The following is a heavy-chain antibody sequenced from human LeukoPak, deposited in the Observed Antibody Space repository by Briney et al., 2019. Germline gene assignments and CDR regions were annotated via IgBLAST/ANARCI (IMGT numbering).Heavy chain of an antibody. Sequence: GGSLRLSCAASGFTFSSYAMSWVRQASGKGLEWVGRIRSKANSYATAYAASVKGRFTISRDDSKNTAYLQMNSLKTEDTAVYYCTRPGYCSGGSCSSVDYWGQGTLVTVSS. V-gene: IGHV3-73*01. J-gene: IGHJ4*02. CDR2: IRSKANSYAT. CDR1: GFTFSSYA. CDR3: TRPGYCSGGSCSSVDY. D-gene: IGHD2-15*01.